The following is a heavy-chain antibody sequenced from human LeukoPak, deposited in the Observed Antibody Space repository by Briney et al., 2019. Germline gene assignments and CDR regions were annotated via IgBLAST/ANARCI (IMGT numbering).Heavy chain of an antibody. D-gene: IGHD3-10*01. J-gene: IGHJ4*02. CDR3: AKDMGGYYYGSGSLDY. CDR2: ISWDGGST. V-gene: IGHV3-43*01. CDR1: GFTFDDYT. Sequence: GGSLRLSCAASGFTFDDYTMHWVRQAPGKGLEWVSLISWDGGSTYYADSVKGRFTISRDNSKNSLYLQMNSLRTEDTALYYCAKDMGGYYYGSGSLDYWGQGTLVTVSS.